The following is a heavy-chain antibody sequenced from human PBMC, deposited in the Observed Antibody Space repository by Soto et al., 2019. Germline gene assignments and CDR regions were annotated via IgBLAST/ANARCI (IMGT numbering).Heavy chain of an antibody. CDR1: GFTFSSYA. J-gene: IGHJ4*02. Sequence: GGSLRLSCAASGFTFSSYAMSWVRQAPGKGLEWVSAVSGTGGSTYYADSVKGRFTISRDNSKNTLYLKMKSRRAEDTAVYYCAKDRLRYFDWFPNTPPPPDYWGQGTLVTVSS. V-gene: IGHV3-23*01. CDR2: VSGTGGST. CDR3: AKDRLRYFDWFPNTPPPPDY. D-gene: IGHD3-9*01.